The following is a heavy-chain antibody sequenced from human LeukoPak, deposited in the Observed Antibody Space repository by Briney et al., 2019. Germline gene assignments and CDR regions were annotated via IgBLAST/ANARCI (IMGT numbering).Heavy chain of an antibody. CDR1: GFTFSSYW. CDR3: ARDADTSSHYSFYDY. CDR2: INTDGSNT. J-gene: IGHJ4*02. V-gene: IGHV3-74*01. Sequence: GGSLRLSCAASGFTFSSYWMHWVRQAPGKGLVWVSRINTDGSNTNYADSVKGRLTISRDNTKNTVYLQMNSLRAEDTAVYYCARDADTSSHYSFYDYWGQGTLVTVSS. D-gene: IGHD3-22*01.